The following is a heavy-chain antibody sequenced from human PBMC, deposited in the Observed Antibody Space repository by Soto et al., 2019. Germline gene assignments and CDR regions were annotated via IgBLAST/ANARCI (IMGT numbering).Heavy chain of an antibody. V-gene: IGHV1-18*01. J-gene: IGHJ4*02. CDR2: ISAYNGNT. CDR3: ARGASDVDMVAIDY. D-gene: IGHD5-12*01. Sequence: ASAKVSCKASGYTFTSYGISWVRQAPGQGLEWMGWISAYNGNTNYAQKLQGRVTMTTDTSTSTAYMELRSLRSDDTAVYYCARGASDVDMVAIDYWGQGTLVTVSS. CDR1: GYTFTSYG.